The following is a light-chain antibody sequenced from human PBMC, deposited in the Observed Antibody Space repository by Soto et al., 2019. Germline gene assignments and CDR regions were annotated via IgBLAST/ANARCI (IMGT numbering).Light chain of an antibody. V-gene: IGKV4-1*01. Sequence: DIVMTQSPDSLAVSLGERATINCKSSQSVLYSSNNKNYLAWYQQKPGQPPKLLIYWASNRESGVPDRFSGSGSGTDFTLTISSLQTEDVAIYYCQQYYNTPLTFGQGTKLEIK. CDR3: QQYYNTPLT. CDR1: QSVLYSSNNKNY. J-gene: IGKJ2*01. CDR2: WAS.